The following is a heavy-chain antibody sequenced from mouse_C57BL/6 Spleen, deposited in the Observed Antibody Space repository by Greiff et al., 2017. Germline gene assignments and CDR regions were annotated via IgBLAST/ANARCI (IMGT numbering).Heavy chain of an antibody. CDR1: GYTFTSYW. V-gene: IGHV1-72*01. CDR3: ARDYYGSRDY. Sequence: QVQLKQPGAELVKPGASVKLSCKASGYTFTSYWMHWVKQRPGRGLEWIGRIDPNSGGTKYNEKFKSKATLTVDKPSSPAYMQLSSLTSEDAAVXYCARDYYGSRDYWGQGTTLTVSS. J-gene: IGHJ2*01. D-gene: IGHD1-1*01. CDR2: IDPNSGGT.